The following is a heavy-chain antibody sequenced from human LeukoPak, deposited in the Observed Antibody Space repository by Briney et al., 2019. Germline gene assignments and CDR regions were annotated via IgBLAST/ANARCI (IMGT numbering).Heavy chain of an antibody. Sequence: GGSLRLSCAASGFTFSNYNMNWVRQAPGKGLEWVSSISSSSSYIYYADSVKGRFTISRDNAKNSLYLQMNSPRAEDTAVYYCARGSITVTPDYWGQGTLVTVSS. CDR2: ISSSSSYI. J-gene: IGHJ4*02. CDR3: ARGSITVTPDY. D-gene: IGHD4-17*01. CDR1: GFTFSNYN. V-gene: IGHV3-21*01.